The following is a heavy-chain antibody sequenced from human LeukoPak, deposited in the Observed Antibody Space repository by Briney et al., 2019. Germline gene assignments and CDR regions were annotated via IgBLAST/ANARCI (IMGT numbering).Heavy chain of an antibody. V-gene: IGHV3-30*04. CDR3: ARAPGTMIVVDY. CDR1: GFTFSSYA. CDR2: TSFDGSDN. Sequence: GGSLRLSCAASGFTFSSYAMHWVRQAPGKGLKWVAVTSFDGSDNYCADSVKGRFTISRDNSKNTLYLQMNSLRPDDTAVYYCARAPGTMIVVDYWGQGTPVTVSS. D-gene: IGHD3-22*01. J-gene: IGHJ4*02.